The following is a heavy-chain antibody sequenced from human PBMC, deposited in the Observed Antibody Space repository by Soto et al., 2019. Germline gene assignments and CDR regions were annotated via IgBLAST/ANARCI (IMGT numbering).Heavy chain of an antibody. D-gene: IGHD2-2*01. J-gene: IGHJ6*02. CDR2: IIPIFGTA. CDR3: AREVVVPAAMYGMDV. Sequence: ASVEVSCKXSGGTFSSYAISWVRQAPGQGLEWMGGIIPIFGTANYAQKFQGRVTITADKSTSTAYMELSSLRSEDTAVYYCAREVVVPAAMYGMDVWGQGTTVTVSS. CDR1: GGTFSSYA. V-gene: IGHV1-69*06.